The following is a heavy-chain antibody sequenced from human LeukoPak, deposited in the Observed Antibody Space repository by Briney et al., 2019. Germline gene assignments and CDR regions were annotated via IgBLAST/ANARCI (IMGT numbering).Heavy chain of an antibody. J-gene: IGHJ6*03. CDR2: IYYSGST. CDR3: ARGRVSSSTWYSTYYYYFYMDV. D-gene: IGHD1-1*01. Sequence: KASETLSLTCTVSGGSISSYYWSWIRQPPGKGLEWIGYIYYSGSTNYNPSLKSRVTILVDTSKNQFSLKLSSVTAADTAVYFCARGRVSSSTWYSTYYYYFYMDVWGKGTTVTASS. CDR1: GGSISSYY. V-gene: IGHV4-59*01.